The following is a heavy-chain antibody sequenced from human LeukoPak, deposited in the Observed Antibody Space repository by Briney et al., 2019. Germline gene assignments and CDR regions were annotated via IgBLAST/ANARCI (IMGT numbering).Heavy chain of an antibody. D-gene: IGHD3-10*01. CDR2: IYYSGST. J-gene: IGHJ3*02. Sequence: PSETLSLTCTVSGGSISSSSYYWGWIRQAPGKGLEWIGSIYYSGSTYYNPSLKSRVTISVDTSKNQFSLKLSSVTAADTAVYYCARSELYYYGSGSHLHLGHAFDIWGQGTMVTVSS. CDR3: ARSELYYYGSGSHLHLGHAFDI. V-gene: IGHV4-39*01. CDR1: GGSISSSSYY.